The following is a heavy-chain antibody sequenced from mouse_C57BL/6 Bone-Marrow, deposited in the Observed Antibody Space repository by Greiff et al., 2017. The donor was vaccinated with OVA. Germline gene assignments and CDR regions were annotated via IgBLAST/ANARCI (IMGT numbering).Heavy chain of an antibody. CDR3: ARPLLTVFDY. V-gene: IGHV1-59*01. D-gene: IGHD4-1*01. CDR1: GYTFTSYW. Sequence: VKLQQPGAELVRPGTSVKLSCKASGYTFTSYWMHWVKQRPGQGLEWIGVIDPSDSYTNYNQKFKGKATLTVDTSSSTAYMQLSSLTSEASAVYYCARPLLTVFDYWGQGTTLTVSS. J-gene: IGHJ2*01. CDR2: IDPSDSYT.